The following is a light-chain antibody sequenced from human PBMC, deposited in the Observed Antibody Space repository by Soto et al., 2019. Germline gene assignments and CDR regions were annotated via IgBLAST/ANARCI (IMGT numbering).Light chain of an antibody. Sequence: IQMTQSPSSLSASVGDRVTITCRASQDISNFVAWFQHKPGKAPKSLIYAASNLQSGVPSKFSGSGSGTDFTLTISSLQPADSATYYCQQYNSYPITFGQGTRLEIK. CDR2: AAS. V-gene: IGKV1-16*02. CDR1: QDISNF. J-gene: IGKJ5*01. CDR3: QQYNSYPIT.